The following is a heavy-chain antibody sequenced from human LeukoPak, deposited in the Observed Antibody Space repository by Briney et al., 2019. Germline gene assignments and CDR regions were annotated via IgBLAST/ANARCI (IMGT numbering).Heavy chain of an antibody. D-gene: IGHD3-22*01. CDR3: ARGPYYYDSSGYYYGYFQH. Sequence: PGGSLRLSCAASGFTFSSYWMSWVRQAPGKGLEWVANIKQDGSEKYYVDSVKGRFTISRGNAKNSLYLQMNSLRAEDTAVYYCARGPYYYDSSGYYYGYFQHWGQGTLVTVSS. V-gene: IGHV3-7*04. J-gene: IGHJ1*01. CDR2: IKQDGSEK. CDR1: GFTFSSYW.